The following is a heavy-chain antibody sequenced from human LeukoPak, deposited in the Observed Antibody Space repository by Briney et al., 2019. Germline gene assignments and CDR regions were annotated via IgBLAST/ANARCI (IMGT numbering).Heavy chain of an antibody. V-gene: IGHV1-18*01. J-gene: IGHJ4*02. CDR1: GYTFTSYG. Sequence: GASVKVSCKASGYTFTSYGSSWVRQAPGQGLEWMGWINAYNGNTNYAQRLQGRVTMTTDTSTSTAYMELRSLRSDDTAVYYCARSYYDILTGYSGFFDYWGQGTLVTVSS. CDR2: INAYNGNT. D-gene: IGHD3-9*01. CDR3: ARSYYDILTGYSGFFDY.